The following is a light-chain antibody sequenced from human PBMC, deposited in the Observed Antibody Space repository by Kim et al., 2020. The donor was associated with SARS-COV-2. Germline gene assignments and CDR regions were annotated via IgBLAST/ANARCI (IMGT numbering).Light chain of an antibody. CDR3: QQLWNYPIT. CDR2: AAS. CDR1: QGISTH. V-gene: IGKV1-9*01. J-gene: IGKJ5*01. Sequence: ASVGDRVTITCRASQGISTHLAWFQQKPGKVPKLLIYAASTLQSGVPPRFSGSGYGTDFTLTVSSLQPEDFATYYCQQLWNYPITFGQGTRLEIK.